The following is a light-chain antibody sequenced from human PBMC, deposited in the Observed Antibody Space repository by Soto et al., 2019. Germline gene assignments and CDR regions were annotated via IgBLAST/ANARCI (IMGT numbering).Light chain of an antibody. CDR1: QSVSSN. CDR2: GAS. Sequence: EKVMTQSPATLSVSPGERATLSCRASQSVSSNLAWYQQRPGQPPRLRIYGASTRATGIPVRFSGSGSGTEFTLTISSLQSEDFAVYYCQQYNNWPQTFGQGTKVEIK. V-gene: IGKV3-15*01. CDR3: QQYNNWPQT. J-gene: IGKJ1*01.